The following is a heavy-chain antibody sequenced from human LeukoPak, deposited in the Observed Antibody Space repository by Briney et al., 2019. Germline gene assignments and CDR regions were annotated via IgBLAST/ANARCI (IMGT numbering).Heavy chain of an antibody. CDR1: GFTFSSYG. Sequence: GGSLRLSCAASGFTFSSYGMHWVRQAPGKGLEWVAVISYDGSNKYYADSVKGRFTISRDNSKNTLYLQMNSLRAEDTAVYYCARDGRQWLPRAFDIWGQGTMVTVSS. J-gene: IGHJ3*02. CDR2: ISYDGSNK. CDR3: ARDGRQWLPRAFDI. D-gene: IGHD6-19*01. V-gene: IGHV3-30*03.